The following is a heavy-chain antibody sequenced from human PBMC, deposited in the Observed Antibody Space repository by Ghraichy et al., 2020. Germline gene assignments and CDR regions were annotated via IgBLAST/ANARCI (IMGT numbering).Heavy chain of an antibody. CDR2: ISSSSSPI. D-gene: IGHD1-26*01. V-gene: IGHV3-48*02. Sequence: LSLTCAASGFTFSSYSMNWVRQAPGKGLEWVSYISSSSSPIYYADSVKGRFTISRDNAKNSLYLQMNSLRDEDTAVYYCASGRVGATDYFDYWGQGTLVTVSS. CDR3: ASGRVGATDYFDY. CDR1: GFTFSSYS. J-gene: IGHJ4*02.